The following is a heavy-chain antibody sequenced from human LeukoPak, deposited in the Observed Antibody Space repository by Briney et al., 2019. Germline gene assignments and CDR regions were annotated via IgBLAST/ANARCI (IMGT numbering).Heavy chain of an antibody. CDR1: GYSFSNSW. CDR3: TRQGDSSGYYPDY. CDR2: IRSKANSYAT. V-gene: IGHV3-73*01. J-gene: IGHJ4*02. Sequence: GESLKISCKGSGYSFSNSWIAWVRQASGKGLEWVGRIRSKANSYATAYAASVKGRFTISRDDSKNTAYLQMNSLKTEDTAVYYCTRQGDSSGYYPDYWGQGTLVTVSS. D-gene: IGHD3-22*01.